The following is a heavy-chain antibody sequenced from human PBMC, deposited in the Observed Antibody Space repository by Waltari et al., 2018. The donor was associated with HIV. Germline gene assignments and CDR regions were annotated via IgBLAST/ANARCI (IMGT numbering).Heavy chain of an antibody. CDR3: VRDGFGFDF. D-gene: IGHD3-3*01. V-gene: IGHV6-1*01. J-gene: IGHJ4*01. CDR2: TYFRSRWIF. CDR1: GDSVSRDSTA. Sequence: LKQSAPRLIDPSETLYLTCAVSGDSVSRDSTAWPRLRQSPGGGLEWLGKTYFRSRWIFDYGIDVKSRMTINVDPSTNQFSLYVTSTTPGDTATYYCVRDGFGFDFWSQGILVTVS.